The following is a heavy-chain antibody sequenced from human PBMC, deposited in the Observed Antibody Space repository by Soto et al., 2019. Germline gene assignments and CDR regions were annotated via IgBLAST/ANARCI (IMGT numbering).Heavy chain of an antibody. D-gene: IGHD2-21*02. CDR1: GFTFTNAW. CDR2: IKSKTDGEAT. CDR3: TLHIVVVTSIHNYFNY. J-gene: IGHJ4*02. V-gene: IGHV3-15*01. Sequence: PGGSLRLSCAASGFTFTNAWMSWVRQAPGKGLEWVGRIKSKTDGEATDYAAPVKGRFTISRDDSKNTMYLQMNSPQIEDTAVYYCTLHIVVVTSIHNYFNYWGQGTLVTVSS.